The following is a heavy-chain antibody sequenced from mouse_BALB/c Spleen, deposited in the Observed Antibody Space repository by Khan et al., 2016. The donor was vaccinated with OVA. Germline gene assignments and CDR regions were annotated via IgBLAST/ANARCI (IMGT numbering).Heavy chain of an antibody. D-gene: IGHD1-1*01. J-gene: IGHJ4*01. CDR3: ARGSSRDMDY. Sequence: QIQLEQSGPELKKPGETVKISCKASGYTFTNYGMNWVKQAPGQGLKWMGWIYTYTGEPTYADDFKGRFAFSLESSASTAYLQINNLTNEDTATYFCARGSSRDMDYWGQGTSVTVSS. CDR2: IYTYTGEP. V-gene: IGHV9-3-1*01. CDR1: GYTFTNYG.